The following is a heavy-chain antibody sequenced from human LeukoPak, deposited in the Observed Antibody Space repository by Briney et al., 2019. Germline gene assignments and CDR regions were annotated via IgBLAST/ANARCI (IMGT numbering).Heavy chain of an antibody. D-gene: IGHD3-3*01. CDR3: ARGGVYDFWSGYYRFDP. CDR1: GGSFSGYY. J-gene: IGHJ5*02. Sequence: SETLSLTCAVYGGSFSGYYWSWIRRPPGKGLEWIGEINHSGSTNYNPSLKSRVIISVDTSKNQFSLKLSSVTAADTAVYYCARGGVYDFWSGYYRFDPWGQGTLVTVSS. V-gene: IGHV4-34*01. CDR2: INHSGST.